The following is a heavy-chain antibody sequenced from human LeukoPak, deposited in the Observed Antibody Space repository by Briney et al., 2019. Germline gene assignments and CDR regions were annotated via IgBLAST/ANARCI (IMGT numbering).Heavy chain of an antibody. V-gene: IGHV4-4*07. Sequence: SETLSLTCTVSGGSISSYYWSWIRQPAGKGLEWIGRIYTSGSTNYNPSLKSRVTMSVDTSKNQFSLKLSSVTAADTAVYYCATERGYSYGSGYYYYGMDVWGQGTTVTVSS. CDR2: IYTSGST. D-gene: IGHD5-18*01. J-gene: IGHJ6*02. CDR1: GGSISSYY. CDR3: ATERGYSYGSGYYYYGMDV.